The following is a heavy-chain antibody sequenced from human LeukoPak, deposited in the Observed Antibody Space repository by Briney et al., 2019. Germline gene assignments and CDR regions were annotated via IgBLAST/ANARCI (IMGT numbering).Heavy chain of an antibody. V-gene: IGHV3-74*01. J-gene: IGHJ3*02. CDR1: GFTFSSYW. Sequence: PGGSLRLSCAASGFTFSSYWMHWVRQAPGKGLVWVSRINSDGSSTSYADSVKGRFTISRDNSKNTLYLQMNSLRAEDTAVYYCAKGDYYDSRGAFDIWGQGTMVTVSS. D-gene: IGHD3-22*01. CDR3: AKGDYYDSRGAFDI. CDR2: INSDGSST.